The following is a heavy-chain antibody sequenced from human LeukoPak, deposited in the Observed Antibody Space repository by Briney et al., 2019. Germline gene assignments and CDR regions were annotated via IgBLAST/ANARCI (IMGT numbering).Heavy chain of an antibody. J-gene: IGHJ3*02. Sequence: PGRSLRLSCAASGFTFSSYAMHWVRQAPGKGLEWVAVISYDGSNKYYANSVKGRFTISRDNSKNTLYLQMNSLRAEDTAVYYCVRGHVAVAAHDDAFDIWGQGTMVTVSS. CDR2: ISYDGSNK. CDR1: GFTFSSYA. CDR3: VRGHVAVAAHDDAFDI. D-gene: IGHD6-19*01. V-gene: IGHV3-30*04.